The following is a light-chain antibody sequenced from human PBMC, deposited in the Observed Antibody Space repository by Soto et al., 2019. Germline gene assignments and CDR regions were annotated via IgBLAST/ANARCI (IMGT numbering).Light chain of an antibody. CDR1: QTVTSTF. CDR3: HQYDSSRT. J-gene: IGKJ1*01. CDR2: GAS. V-gene: IGKV3-20*01. Sequence: EIVLTQSPCTLSLSPGERATLSCRASQTVTSTFLAWYQQKPGQAPRLLIYGASRWATGIPDRFSGSGSGTDFTRTITRLEPEDFAVYYCHQYDSSRTFGQGTKVEMK.